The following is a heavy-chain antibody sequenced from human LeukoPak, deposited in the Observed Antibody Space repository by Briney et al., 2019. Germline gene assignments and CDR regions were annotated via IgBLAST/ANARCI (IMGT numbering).Heavy chain of an antibody. CDR3: AREDHDFWSGPYYFDY. CDR2: IYTSGST. J-gene: IGHJ4*02. CDR1: GGSISSYY. V-gene: IGHV4-4*07. D-gene: IGHD3-3*01. Sequence: SGTLSLTCTVSGGSISSYYWSWIRQPAGKGLEWIGRIYTSGSTNYNPSLKSRVTMSVDTSKNQFSLKLSSVTAADTAVYYCAREDHDFWSGPYYFDYWDQGTLVTVSS.